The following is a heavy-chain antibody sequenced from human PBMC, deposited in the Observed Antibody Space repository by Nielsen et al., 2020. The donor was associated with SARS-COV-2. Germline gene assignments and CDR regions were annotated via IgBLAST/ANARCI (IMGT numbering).Heavy chain of an antibody. CDR1: GYTFTSYD. Sequence: ASVKVSCKASGYTFTSYDINWVRQATGQGLEWMGWMNPNSGNTGYAQKFQGRVTMTRNTSISTAYMELSSLRSEDTAVYYCARAPYSSSWYRYYYYYGMDVWGQGTTVTASS. CDR3: ARAPYSSSWYRYYYYYGMDV. V-gene: IGHV1-8*01. D-gene: IGHD6-13*01. J-gene: IGHJ6*02. CDR2: MNPNSGNT.